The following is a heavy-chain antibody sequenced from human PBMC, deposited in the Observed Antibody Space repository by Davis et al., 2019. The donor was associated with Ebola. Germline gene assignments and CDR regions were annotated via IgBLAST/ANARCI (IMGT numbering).Heavy chain of an antibody. J-gene: IGHJ5*02. D-gene: IGHD5-12*01. V-gene: IGHV4-34*10. CDR1: GDSIDRHY. CDR2: INHSGST. Sequence: SETLSLTCTVSGDSIDRHYWSWIRQTPGEGLEWIGEINHSGSTNYNPSLKSRVIMSMDVPRNQFSLRLTSVTAADTAVYYCAGYDYWFDPWGRGTQVTVSS. CDR3: AGYDYWFDP.